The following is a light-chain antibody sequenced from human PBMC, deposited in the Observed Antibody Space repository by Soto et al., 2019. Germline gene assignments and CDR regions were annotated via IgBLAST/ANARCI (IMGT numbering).Light chain of an antibody. CDR3: QQLNSYVFA. J-gene: IGKJ3*01. CDR2: AAS. V-gene: IGKV1-9*01. Sequence: DIQLTQSPSFLSASVGDRVTITCRASQDVSRYLAWYQQKPGKAPNLLIYAASTLRSGVPSRFSGRESETEFTLTISSQQTEDFETYYCQQLNSYVFAFGPGTKVDIK. CDR1: QDVSRY.